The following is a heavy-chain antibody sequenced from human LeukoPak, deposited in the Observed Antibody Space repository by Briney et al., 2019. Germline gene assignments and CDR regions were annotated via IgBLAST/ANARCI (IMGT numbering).Heavy chain of an antibody. J-gene: IGHJ4*02. D-gene: IGHD1-26*01. Sequence: GGSLRLSCAASGFTFSSYSMNWVRQAPGKGLEWVSSIDYDGGSGHYADSVKGRFTISRDNSNNTLYLQMNSLRAEDTAVYYCVTEVSGSFPTWGQGTLVTVSS. V-gene: IGHV3-NL1*01. CDR1: GFTFSSYS. CDR2: IDYDGGSG. CDR3: VTEVSGSFPT.